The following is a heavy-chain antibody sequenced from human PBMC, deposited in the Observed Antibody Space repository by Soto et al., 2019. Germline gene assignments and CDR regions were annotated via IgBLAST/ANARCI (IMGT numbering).Heavy chain of an antibody. CDR2: IIPIFGTA. J-gene: IGHJ6*04. V-gene: IGHV1-69*13. CDR3: ATSFGEYRYYYYGMDV. Sequence: GASVKVSCKASGGTFSSYAISWVRQAPGQGLEWMGGIIPIFGTANYAQKFQGRVTITADESTSTAYMELSSLRSEDTAVYYCATSFGEYRYYYYGMDVWGKGTTVTVSS. D-gene: IGHD3-10*01. CDR1: GGTFSSYA.